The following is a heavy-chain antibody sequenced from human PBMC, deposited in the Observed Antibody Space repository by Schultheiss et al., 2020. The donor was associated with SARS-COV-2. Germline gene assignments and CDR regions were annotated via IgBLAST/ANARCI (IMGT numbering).Heavy chain of an antibody. CDR3: TRARGVYNYYFDY. J-gene: IGHJ4*02. D-gene: IGHD1-1*01. Sequence: GESLKISCAASGFTFSNAWMSWVRQAPGKGLEWVGRIKSKTDGGTTDYAAPVKGRFTISRDDSKSIAYLQMNSLKTEDTAVYYCTRARGVYNYYFDYWGQGTLVTVSS. CDR2: IKSKTDGGTT. CDR1: GFTFSNAW. V-gene: IGHV3-15*01.